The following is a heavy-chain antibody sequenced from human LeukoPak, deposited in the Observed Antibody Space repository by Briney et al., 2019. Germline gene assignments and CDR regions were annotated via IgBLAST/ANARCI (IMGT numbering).Heavy chain of an antibody. CDR3: ARGHDSSGYIDY. D-gene: IGHD3-22*01. CDR1: GGSISSGGYY. CDR2: IYYSGST. J-gene: IGHJ4*02. Sequence: SETLSLTCTVSGGSISSGGYYWSWIRQHPGKGLEWIGYIYYSGSTYYNPSLKSRVTISVDTSKNQFSLKLSSVTAADTAVFYCARGHDSSGYIDYWGQGTLVTVSS. V-gene: IGHV4-31*03.